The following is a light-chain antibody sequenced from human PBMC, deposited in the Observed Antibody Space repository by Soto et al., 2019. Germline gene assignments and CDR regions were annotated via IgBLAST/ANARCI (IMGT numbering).Light chain of an antibody. CDR1: QSISTY. CDR2: AAS. J-gene: IGKJ1*01. V-gene: IGKV1-39*01. Sequence: DIQMTQSPPSLSASVGDRVTITCRASQSISTYLNWYQQKPGKAPKLLIYAASSLQSGVPSRFSGSGSGTDFTLTISSLQFEDFATYYCQQSYSTPWTFGQGTKVDIK. CDR3: QQSYSTPWT.